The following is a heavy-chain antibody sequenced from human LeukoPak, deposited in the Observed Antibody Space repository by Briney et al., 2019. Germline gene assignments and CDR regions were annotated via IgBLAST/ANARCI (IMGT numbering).Heavy chain of an antibody. CDR3: ARHKYSGSYYSY. CDR2: IYYSGST. Sequence: SETLSLTCTVSGGSISSYYWSWIRQPPGKGLEWIGYIYYSGSTNYNPSLKSRVTISVDTSKNQFSLKLSSVTAEDTAVYYCARHKYSGSYYSYWGQGTLVTVSS. J-gene: IGHJ4*02. CDR1: GGSISSYY. D-gene: IGHD1-26*01. V-gene: IGHV4-59*08.